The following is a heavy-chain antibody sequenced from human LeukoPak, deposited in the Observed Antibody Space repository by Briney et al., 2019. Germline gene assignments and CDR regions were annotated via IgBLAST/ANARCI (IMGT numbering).Heavy chain of an antibody. Sequence: PGGSLRLSCAASGFTFSSYGMHWVRQAPGKGLEWVAVISYDGSNKYYADSVKGRFTISRDNSKNTLYLQMNSLRAEDTAVYYCAKGGPGPFDYWGQGTLVTVSS. CDR2: ISYDGSNK. V-gene: IGHV3-30*18. CDR3: AKGGPGPFDY. CDR1: GFTFSSYG. J-gene: IGHJ4*02.